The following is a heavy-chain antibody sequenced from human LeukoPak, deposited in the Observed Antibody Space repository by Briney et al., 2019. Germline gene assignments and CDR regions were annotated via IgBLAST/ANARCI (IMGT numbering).Heavy chain of an antibody. V-gene: IGHV4-61*02. J-gene: IGHJ4*02. CDR3: ARGRMYYYDSSGYLYYFDY. CDR1: GGSISSGSYY. CDR2: IYTSGST. D-gene: IGHD3-22*01. Sequence: SETLSLTCTVSGGSISSGSYYWSWIRQPAGKGLEWIGRIYTSGSTNYNPSLKSRVTISVDTSKNQFSLKLSSVTAADTAVYYCARGRMYYYDSSGYLYYFDYWGQGTLVTVSS.